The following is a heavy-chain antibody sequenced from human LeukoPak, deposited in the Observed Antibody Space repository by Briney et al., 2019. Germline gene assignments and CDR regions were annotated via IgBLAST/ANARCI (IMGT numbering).Heavy chain of an antibody. Sequence: GESLKISCKGSGYSFTSYWIGWVRQMPGKGLEWMGIIYPGDSDTRYSPSFQGQVTISAAKSISTAYLQWSSLEASDTAMYYCARRKITGATDGFDPWGKGSLLIVSS. CDR2: IYPGDSDT. CDR1: GYSFTSYW. J-gene: IGHJ5*02. V-gene: IGHV5-51*01. CDR3: ARRKITGATDGFDP. D-gene: IGHD1-7*01.